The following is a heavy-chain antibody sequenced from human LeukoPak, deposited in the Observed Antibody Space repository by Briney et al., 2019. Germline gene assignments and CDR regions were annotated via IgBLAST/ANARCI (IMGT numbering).Heavy chain of an antibody. J-gene: IGHJ6*02. CDR2: ISWDGGST. CDR1: GFTFDDYT. D-gene: IGHD6-19*01. Sequence: GGSLRLSCAASGFTFDDYTMHWVRQAPGKGLEWVSLISWDGGSTYYADSVKGRFTISRDNSKNSLYLQMNSLRTEDTALYCCAKGMGNSGWYGRGYYYYGMDVWGQGTTVTVSS. V-gene: IGHV3-43*01. CDR3: AKGMGNSGWYGRGYYYYGMDV.